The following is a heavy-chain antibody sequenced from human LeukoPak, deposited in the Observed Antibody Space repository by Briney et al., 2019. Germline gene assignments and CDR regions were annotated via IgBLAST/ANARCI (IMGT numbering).Heavy chain of an antibody. CDR2: ISGSGGST. J-gene: IGHJ4*02. D-gene: IGHD3-22*01. CDR1: GFTFSSYA. CDR3: AKGGIEYYYDSSGYYDY. V-gene: IGHV3-23*01. Sequence: GGSLRLSCAASGFTFSSYAMSWVRQAPGKGLGWVSAISGSGGSTYYADSVKGRFTISRDNSKNTLYLQMNSLIAEDTAVYYCAKGGIEYYYDSSGYYDYWGQGTLVTVSS.